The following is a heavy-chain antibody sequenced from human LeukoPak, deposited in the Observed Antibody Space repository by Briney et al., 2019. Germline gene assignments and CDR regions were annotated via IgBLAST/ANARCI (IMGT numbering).Heavy chain of an antibody. J-gene: IGHJ6*02. V-gene: IGHV4-34*01. CDR3: ARARGWELPKNYYYYGMDV. Sequence: PSETLSLTCTVSGASIGGTTYYWSWIRQPPGKGLEWIGEINHSGSTNYNPSLKSRVTISVDTSKNQFSLKLSSVTAADTAVYYCARARGWELPKNYYYYGMDVWGQGTTVTVSS. CDR2: INHSGST. CDR1: GASIGGTTYY. D-gene: IGHD1-26*01.